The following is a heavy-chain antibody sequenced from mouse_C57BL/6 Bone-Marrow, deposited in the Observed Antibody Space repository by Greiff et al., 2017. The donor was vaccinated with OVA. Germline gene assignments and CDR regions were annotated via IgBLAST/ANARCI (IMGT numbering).Heavy chain of an antibody. CDR3: ARNSGSHY. J-gene: IGHJ2*01. CDR1: GFTFSDYG. D-gene: IGHD1-1*01. V-gene: IGHV5-17*01. CDR2: ISSGSNTI. Sequence: EVQVVESGGGLVKPGGSLKLSCAASGFTFSDYGMHWVRQAPEKGLEWVAYISSGSNTIYYADTVKGRFTISRDNAKNTLFLQMTSLRSEDTAMYYCARNSGSHYWGQGTTLTVSS.